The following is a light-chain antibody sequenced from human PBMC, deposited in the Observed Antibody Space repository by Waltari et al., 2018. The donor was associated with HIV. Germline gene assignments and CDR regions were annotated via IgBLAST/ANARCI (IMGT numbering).Light chain of an antibody. CDR2: WAF. Sequence: DVVMTQSLVSLPVSLAESASINGTSTQSHLYTTNNRNFLAWYQQKPGKPPKLLIYWAFTRESGVPDLCSGSWSETDFTLTIVGLQADDVAIYYCQQYYTTPLTFGGGTKVEI. V-gene: IGKV4-1*01. CDR1: QSHLYTTNNRNF. CDR3: QQYYTTPLT. J-gene: IGKJ4*01.